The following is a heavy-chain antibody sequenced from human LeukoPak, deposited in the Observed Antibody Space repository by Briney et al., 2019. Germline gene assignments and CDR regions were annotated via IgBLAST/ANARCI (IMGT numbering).Heavy chain of an antibody. CDR1: GGSISSGSYY. D-gene: IGHD3-22*01. CDR3: ARETSTYYYDSSGYYYGGDFDY. V-gene: IGHV4-61*02. Sequence: PSQTLSLTCTVSGGSISSGSYYWSWIRQPAGKGLEWFGRIYTSGSTNYNPSLKSRVSISVDTSKNQFSLTLSSVTAADTAVYYCARETSTYYYDSSGYYYGGDFDYWGQGTLVTVSS. J-gene: IGHJ4*02. CDR2: IYTSGST.